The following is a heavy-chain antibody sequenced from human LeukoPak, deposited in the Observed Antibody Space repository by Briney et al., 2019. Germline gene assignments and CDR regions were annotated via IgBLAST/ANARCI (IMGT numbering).Heavy chain of an antibody. CDR3: AVRDGHSTSSGDT. D-gene: IGHD6-6*01. CDR2: INQSGRT. J-gene: IGHJ5*02. V-gene: IGHV4-34*01. CDR1: GGSFRNYS. Sequence: SETLSLTCGYYGGSFRNYSWSCIRQSPGKGLEWIGEINQSGRTNYNPSLKTRLTISVDTAKNLFSLNLTSMPAADTATYYCAVRDGHSTSSGDTWGQGTLVTVSS.